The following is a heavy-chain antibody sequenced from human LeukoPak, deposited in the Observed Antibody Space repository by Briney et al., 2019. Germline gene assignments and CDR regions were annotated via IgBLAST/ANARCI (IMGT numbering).Heavy chain of an antibody. D-gene: IGHD2/OR15-2a*01. V-gene: IGHV3-23*01. CDR2: ISGTGDVS. Sequence: GGSLRLSCAASGFTFSDYSMRWVRQAPGKGLEWVSSISGTGDVSKYADSVKGRFTISRDNSKNTLYLQVNSLRAEETAVYYCAKAFVPYYYGMDVWGQGTTVTVS. J-gene: IGHJ6*02. CDR1: GFTFSDYS. CDR3: AKAFVPYYYGMDV.